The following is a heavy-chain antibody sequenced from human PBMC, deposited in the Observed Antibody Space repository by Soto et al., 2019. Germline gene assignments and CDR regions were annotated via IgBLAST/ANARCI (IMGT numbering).Heavy chain of an antibody. J-gene: IGHJ4*02. CDR2: INHSGST. Sequence: SETLSLTCAVCGGSFSGYYWSWIRQPPGKGLEWIGEINHSGSTNYNPSLKSRVTISVDTSKNQFSLKLSSVTAADKAVYYCARGGRRSESGWLDYSGQGTLVTVSS. CDR1: GGSFSGYY. D-gene: IGHD6-19*01. CDR3: ARGGRRSESGWLDY. V-gene: IGHV4-34*01.